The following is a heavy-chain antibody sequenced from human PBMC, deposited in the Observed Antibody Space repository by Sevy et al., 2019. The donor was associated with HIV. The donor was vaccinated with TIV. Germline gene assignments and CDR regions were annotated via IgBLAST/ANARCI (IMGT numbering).Heavy chain of an antibody. CDR2: ISNGGERT. J-gene: IGHJ4*02. Sequence: GGSLRLSCEASGFTFNTYAMNWVRQAPGKGLEWVSGISNGGERTDYTDSVKGRVTISRDNFKNTLFLQLNSLRADDTAVYYCAKSLYDSTGYYPVLDYWGQGTAVTVSS. CDR3: AKSLYDSTGYYPVLDY. D-gene: IGHD3-22*01. CDR1: GFTFNTYA. V-gene: IGHV3-23*01.